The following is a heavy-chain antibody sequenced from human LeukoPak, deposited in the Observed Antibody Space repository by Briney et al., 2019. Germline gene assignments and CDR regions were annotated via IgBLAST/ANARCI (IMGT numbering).Heavy chain of an antibody. CDR1: GGSISSSSYY. V-gene: IGHV4-39*01. Sequence: SETLSLTCTVSGGSISSSSYYWGWIRQPPGTGLEWIGSIYYSGSTYYNPSLKSRVTISVDTSKNQFSLKLSSVTAADTAVYYCATDSPYSSSWYWFDPWGQGTLVTVSS. J-gene: IGHJ5*02. CDR3: ATDSPYSSSWYWFDP. CDR2: IYYSGST. D-gene: IGHD6-13*01.